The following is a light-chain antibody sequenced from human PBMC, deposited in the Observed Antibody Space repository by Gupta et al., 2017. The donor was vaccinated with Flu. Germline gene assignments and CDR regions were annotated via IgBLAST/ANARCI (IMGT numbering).Light chain of an antibody. CDR1: QSVSSTY. V-gene: IGKV3-20*01. Sequence: ERATLSCRASQSVSSTYLAWYQHKPGQAPRLLIYDASSRATGIPDRFSGSGSGTDFTLTITRLESDDFAVYYCQQYGSSPYTFGQGTKLEIK. J-gene: IGKJ2*01. CDR2: DAS. CDR3: QQYGSSPYT.